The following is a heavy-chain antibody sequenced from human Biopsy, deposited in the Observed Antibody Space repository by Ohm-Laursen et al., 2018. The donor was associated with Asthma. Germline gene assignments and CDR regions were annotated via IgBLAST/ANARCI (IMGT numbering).Heavy chain of an antibody. CDR2: LFPVLGTP. J-gene: IGHJ6*01. Sequence: VNVSCQASGDSFSNYAISWVRQAPGQGLEWMGGLFPVLGTPAKSQMFEGRVTITANESTSTAYMDLSSLSSEDAAVYYCARGYSGCDRIVYCYSCLEVWGQGTTVTVSS. CDR3: ARGYSGCDRIVYCYSCLEV. V-gene: IGHV1-69*01. CDR1: GDSFSNYA. D-gene: IGHD5-12*01.